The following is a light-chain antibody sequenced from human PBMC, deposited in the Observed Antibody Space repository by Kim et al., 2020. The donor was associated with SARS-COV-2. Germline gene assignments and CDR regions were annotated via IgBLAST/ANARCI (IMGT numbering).Light chain of an antibody. CDR3: QQSHSTLT. V-gene: IGKV1-39*01. J-gene: IGKJ4*01. CDR1: QSISSY. Sequence: DIQMTQSPSSLSASVGDRVTITCRPSQSISSYLNWYQQKPGKAPKLLIYAASSLQSGVPSRFSGSGSGTDFTLIISSLQSEDFATYYCQQSHSTLTFGGGTKVDIK. CDR2: AAS.